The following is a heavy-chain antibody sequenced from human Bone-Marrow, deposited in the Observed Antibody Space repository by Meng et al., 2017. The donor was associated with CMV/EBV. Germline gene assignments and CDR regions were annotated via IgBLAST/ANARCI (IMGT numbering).Heavy chain of an antibody. CDR2: INHSGST. D-gene: IGHD6-19*01. Sequence: VQLHQWGGGLLKPSETLSLTCAVYGGSFSGYYWSWIRQPPGKGLEWIGEINHSGSTNYNPSLKSRVTISVDTSKNQFSLKLSSVTAADTAVYYCAREGHNSSGWSRWGQGTLVTVSS. CDR1: GGSFSGYY. CDR3: AREGHNSSGWSR. J-gene: IGHJ4*02. V-gene: IGHV4-34*01.